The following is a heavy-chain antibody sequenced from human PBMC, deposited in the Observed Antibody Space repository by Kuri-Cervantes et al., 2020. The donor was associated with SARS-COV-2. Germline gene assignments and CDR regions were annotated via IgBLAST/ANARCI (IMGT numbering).Heavy chain of an antibody. CDR3: ARDAGASSSWYVDY. J-gene: IGHJ4*02. D-gene: IGHD6-13*01. CDR2: IYSGGST. CDR1: GFTFSSYA. Sequence: ETLSLTCAASGFTFSSYAMSWVRQAPGKGLEWVSVIYSGGSTYYADSVKGRFTISRDNSKNTLYLQMNSLRAEDTAVYYCARDAGASSSWYVDYWGQGTLVTVSS. V-gene: IGHV3-66*01.